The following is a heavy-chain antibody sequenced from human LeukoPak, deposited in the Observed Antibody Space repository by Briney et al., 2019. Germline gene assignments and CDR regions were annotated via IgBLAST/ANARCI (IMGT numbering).Heavy chain of an antibody. D-gene: IGHD2-15*01. CDR3: GRDNCSGSSCYSAYNRFDP. Sequence: SETLSLTCTVSGYSISSGYYRGWIRQPPGTGLEWIGSIYHSGSTYYNPSLKSRVTISVDTSKNQFSLKLSSVTAADTAVYYRGRDNCSGSSCYSAYNRFDPWGQGTLVTVSS. CDR1: GYSISSGYY. V-gene: IGHV4-38-2*02. CDR2: IYHSGST. J-gene: IGHJ5*02.